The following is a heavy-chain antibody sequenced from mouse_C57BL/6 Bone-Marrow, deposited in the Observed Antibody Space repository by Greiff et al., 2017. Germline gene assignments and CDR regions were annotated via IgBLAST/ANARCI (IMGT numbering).Heavy chain of an antibody. CDR1: GYTFTSYW. Sequence: EVQLQQSGTVLARPGASVKMSCKTSGYTFTSYWMHWVKQRPGQGLEWIGAIYPGNSDTSYNQKFKGKAKLTAVTSASTAYMELSSLTNEDSAVYYCTRYRDYGSSYDAWFAYWGQGTLVTVSA. CDR3: TRYRDYGSSYDAWFAY. J-gene: IGHJ3*01. D-gene: IGHD1-1*01. V-gene: IGHV1-5*01. CDR2: IYPGNSDT.